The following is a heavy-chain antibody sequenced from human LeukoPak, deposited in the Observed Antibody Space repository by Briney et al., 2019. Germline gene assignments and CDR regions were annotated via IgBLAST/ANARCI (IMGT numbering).Heavy chain of an antibody. D-gene: IGHD6-13*01. Sequence: SETLSLTCTVSGYSISSGYYWGWIRQPPGKGLEWIGSIYHSGSTYYNPSLKSRVTISVDTSKNQFSLKLSSVTAADTAVYYCATTPREYSSSWYYFDYWGQGTLVTVSS. V-gene: IGHV4-38-2*02. CDR3: ATTPREYSSSWYYFDY. CDR1: GYSISSGYY. J-gene: IGHJ4*02. CDR2: IYHSGST.